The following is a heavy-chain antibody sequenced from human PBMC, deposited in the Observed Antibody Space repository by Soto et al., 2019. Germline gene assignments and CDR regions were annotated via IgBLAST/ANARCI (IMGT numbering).Heavy chain of an antibody. CDR3: ARGRVSSTSCSFDP. Sequence: ASVKVSCKASGGTFSSYAISWVRQAPGQGLEWMGGIIPIFGTANYAQKFQGRVTITADESTSTAYMELSSLRSEDTAVYYCARGRVSSTSCSFDPWGPGTLVTVSS. CDR2: IIPIFGTA. CDR1: GGTFSSYA. J-gene: IGHJ5*02. V-gene: IGHV1-69*13. D-gene: IGHD2-2*01.